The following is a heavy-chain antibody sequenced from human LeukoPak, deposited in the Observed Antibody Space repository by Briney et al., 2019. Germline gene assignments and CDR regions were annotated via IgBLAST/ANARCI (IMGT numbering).Heavy chain of an antibody. CDR2: INHRGST. D-gene: IGHD6-19*01. Sequence: PSETLSLTCAVYSGSFSGYYWMCTPHPPGKGWEGMVEINHRGSTNHNPSLKRRVTISVDPSKNQFSLRMSSVTAADTAVYYCARDGVVAGSGGGLYRGQGTLVTVSS. V-gene: IGHV4-34*01. CDR1: SGSFSGYY. CDR3: ARDGVVAGSGGGLY. J-gene: IGHJ4*02.